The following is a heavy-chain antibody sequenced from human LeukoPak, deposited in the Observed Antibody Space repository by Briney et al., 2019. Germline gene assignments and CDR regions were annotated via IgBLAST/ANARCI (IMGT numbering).Heavy chain of an antibody. Sequence: GGSLRLSCTASGFTFNNAWMSWVRQPPGKGLEWVGRIKSNTDEGAADYAAPVKGRFTISRDDSKNTLYLQMNSLKTEDTAVYYCCTEIMWELPLDYWGQGTLVTVSS. CDR3: CTEIMWELPLDY. V-gene: IGHV3-15*01. CDR2: IKSNTDEGAA. J-gene: IGHJ4*02. CDR1: GFTFNNAW. D-gene: IGHD1-26*01.